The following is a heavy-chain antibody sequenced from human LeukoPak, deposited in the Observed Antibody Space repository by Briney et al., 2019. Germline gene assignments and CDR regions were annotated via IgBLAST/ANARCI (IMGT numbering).Heavy chain of an antibody. J-gene: IGHJ4*02. D-gene: IGHD3-22*01. CDR3: ARDPSSSGYWGNYFDY. V-gene: IGHV1-18*01. CDR1: GYTFTSYG. CDR2: ISAYNGNT. Sequence: GASVKVSCKASGYTFTSYGISWVRQAPGQGLEWMGWISAYNGNTNYAQKLQGRVTMTTDTSTSTAYMELRSLRSDDTAVYYCARDPSSSGYWGNYFDYWGQGTLVTVSS.